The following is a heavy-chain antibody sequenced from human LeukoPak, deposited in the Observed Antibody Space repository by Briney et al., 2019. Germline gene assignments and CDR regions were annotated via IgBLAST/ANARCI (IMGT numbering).Heavy chain of an antibody. CDR2: INHSGST. V-gene: IGHV4-34*01. J-gene: IGHJ4*02. Sequence: SETLSLTCAVYGGSFSGYYWSWIRQPPGKGLEWIGEINHSGSTNYNPSLKSRVTISVDTSKNQFSLKLSSVTAADTAVYYCARGRYYCDSSGYYYYWGQGTLVTVSS. D-gene: IGHD3-22*01. CDR3: ARGRYYCDSSGYYYY. CDR1: GGSFSGYY.